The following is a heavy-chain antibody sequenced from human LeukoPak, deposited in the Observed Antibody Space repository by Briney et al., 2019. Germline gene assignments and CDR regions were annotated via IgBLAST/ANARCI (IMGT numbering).Heavy chain of an antibody. CDR3: ARAGYYGDDAFDL. J-gene: IGHJ3*01. D-gene: IGHD2/OR15-2a*01. Sequence: GGSLRLSCVASGFIIGSYWMSWVRQAPGKGLEWVANIRQDGSEKYYVDSVKGRLTISRDNAKNSLYLQMNNLTAEDTAFYYCARAGYYGDDAFDLWGQGTRVTVSS. CDR1: GFIIGSYW. V-gene: IGHV3-7*01. CDR2: IRQDGSEK.